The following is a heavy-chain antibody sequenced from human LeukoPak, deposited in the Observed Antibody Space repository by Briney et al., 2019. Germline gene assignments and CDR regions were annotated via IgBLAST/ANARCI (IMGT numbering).Heavy chain of an antibody. J-gene: IGHJ6*03. V-gene: IGHV4-59*01. CDR2: IYYSGST. CDR3: ARDTAAYDSSGYEYYYYMDV. Sequence: SETLSLTCTVSGGSISSYYWSWIRQPPGKGLEWIGYIYYSGSTNYNPSLKSRVTISVDTSKNQFSLKLSSVTAADTAVYYCARDTAAYDSSGYEYYYYMDVWGKGTTVTVSS. CDR1: GGSISSYY. D-gene: IGHD3-22*01.